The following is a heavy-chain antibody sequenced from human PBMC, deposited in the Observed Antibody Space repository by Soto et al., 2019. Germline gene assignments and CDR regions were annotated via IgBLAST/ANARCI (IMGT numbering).Heavy chain of an antibody. Sequence: EVQLLASGGGLVQPGGSLRLSCAASGFTFYSYAMSWVRQAPGKGLEWVSTIGSVGGDTYYADSVTGHFTISRDDSKNTLLLQMNSLRAEDTAVYYCVQDRMAYNTVLDPFDIRRQAAMFTVSS. V-gene: IGHV3-23*01. CDR3: VQDRMAYNTVLDPFDI. J-gene: IGHJ3*02. CDR1: GFTFYSYA. D-gene: IGHD1-20*01. CDR2: IGSVGGDT.